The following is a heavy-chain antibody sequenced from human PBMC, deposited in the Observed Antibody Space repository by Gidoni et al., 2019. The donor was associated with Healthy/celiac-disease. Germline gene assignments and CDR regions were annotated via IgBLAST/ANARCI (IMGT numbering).Heavy chain of an antibody. CDR1: GYSFTSYW. CDR2: IYHGDSDT. J-gene: IGHJ4*02. CDR3: ARSPNYYDSSGYFDY. Sequence: EVQLVPSGAEVTKPGESLKISCKGSGYSFTSYWIGWVRQMPGKGLEWMGIIYHGDSDTRYSPSFQGQVTISADKSISTAYLQWSSLKASDTAMYYCARSPNYYDSSGYFDYWGQGTLVTVSS. D-gene: IGHD3-22*01. V-gene: IGHV5-51*03.